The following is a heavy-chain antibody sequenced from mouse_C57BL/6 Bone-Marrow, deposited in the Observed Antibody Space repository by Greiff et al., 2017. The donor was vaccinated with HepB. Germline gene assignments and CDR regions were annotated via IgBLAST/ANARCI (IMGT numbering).Heavy chain of an antibody. D-gene: IGHD3-2*02. CDR3: TPDSSGDFDY. Sequence: EVKLVESGAELVRPGASVKLSCTASGFNIKDDYMHWVKQRPEQGLEWIGWIDPENGDTEYASRFQGKATITADTSSNTAYLQLSSLTSEDTAVYYGTPDSSGDFDYWGQGTTLTVSS. V-gene: IGHV14-4*01. CDR1: GFNIKDDY. J-gene: IGHJ2*01. CDR2: IDPENGDT.